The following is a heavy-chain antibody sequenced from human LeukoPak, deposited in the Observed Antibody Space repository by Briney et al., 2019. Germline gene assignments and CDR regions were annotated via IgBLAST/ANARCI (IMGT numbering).Heavy chain of an antibody. CDR2: INPNSGGT. J-gene: IGHJ5*02. CDR1: GYTLTELS. D-gene: IGHD3-9*01. Sequence: ASVKVSCKVSGYTLTELSMHWVRQAPGQGLEWMGWINPNSGGTNYAQKFQGRVTMTRGTSISTAYMELSRLRSDDTAVYYCASVRLRYFDWLPRGDWFDPWGQGTLVTVSS. V-gene: IGHV1-2*02. CDR3: ASVRLRYFDWLPRGDWFDP.